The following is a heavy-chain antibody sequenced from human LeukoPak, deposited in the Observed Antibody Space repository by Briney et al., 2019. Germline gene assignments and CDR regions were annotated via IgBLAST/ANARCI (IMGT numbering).Heavy chain of an antibody. V-gene: IGHV3-11*04. D-gene: IGHD1-7*01. CDR3: AREGGYNWNYRENWFDP. CDR2: ISSSGSTI. Sequence: PGGSLRLSCAASGFTFSDYYMSWIRQAPGKGLEWVSYISSSGSTIYYADSVKGRFTISRDNSKNTLYLQMNSLRAEDTAVYYCAREGGYNWNYRENWFDPWGQGTLVTVSS. J-gene: IGHJ5*02. CDR1: GFTFSDYY.